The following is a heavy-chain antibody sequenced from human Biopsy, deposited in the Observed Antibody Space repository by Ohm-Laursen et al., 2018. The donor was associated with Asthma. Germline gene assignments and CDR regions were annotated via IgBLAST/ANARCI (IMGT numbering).Heavy chain of an antibody. D-gene: IGHD2-15*01. CDR2: ISVYNGNT. CDR1: GYTFKSAG. Sequence: SVKASCKTSGYTFKSAGITWVRQAPGQGLEWMGWISVYNGNTKVAQKLQDRVTMITDTSTSTAYMELRSLRSDDTAVYFCARAVDYSHYYGIDVWGQGTTVTVS. V-gene: IGHV1-18*01. J-gene: IGHJ6*02. CDR3: ARAVDYSHYYGIDV.